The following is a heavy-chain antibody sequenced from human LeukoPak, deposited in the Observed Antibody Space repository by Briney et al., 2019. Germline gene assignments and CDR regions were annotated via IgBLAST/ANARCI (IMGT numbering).Heavy chain of an antibody. V-gene: IGHV3-66*04. CDR2: FYSGGGT. CDR3: ARHYSNSLYYFYGMDV. CDR1: GFTVSSNF. J-gene: IGHJ6*02. D-gene: IGHD4-11*01. Sequence: GGSLRLSCAVSGFTVSSNFMSWVRQAPGKGLEWASVFYSGGGTYHADSVKGRFTISRDNSKNTLYLQMNSLRAEDTAVYYCARHYSNSLYYFYGMDVWGQGTTVTVSS.